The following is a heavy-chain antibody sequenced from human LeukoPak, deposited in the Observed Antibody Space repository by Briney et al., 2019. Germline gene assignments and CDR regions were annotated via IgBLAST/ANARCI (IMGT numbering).Heavy chain of an antibody. V-gene: IGHV4-34*01. J-gene: IGHJ5*02. D-gene: IGHD3-10*01. Sequence: PSETLSLTCAVYGGSFSGYYWSWIRQPPGKGLEWIGEINHSGSTNYNPSLKSRVAISVDTSKNQFSLKLTSVTAADTAVYYRAGYGSGSPSNWFDPWGQGTLVTVSS. CDR3: AGYGSGSPSNWFDP. CDR1: GGSFSGYY. CDR2: INHSGST.